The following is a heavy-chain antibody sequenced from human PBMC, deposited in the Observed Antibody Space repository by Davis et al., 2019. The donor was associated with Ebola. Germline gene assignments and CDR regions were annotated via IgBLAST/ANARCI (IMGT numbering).Heavy chain of an antibody. J-gene: IGHJ4*02. CDR3: VKDPDYDYVWGSPAGY. V-gene: IGHV3-30*14. CDR2: ISYDGSNK. Sequence: GESLKISCAASGFTFSSYAMHWVRQAPGKGLEWVAVISYDGSNKYYADSVKGRFTISRDNSKNPLYLQMSSLRAEDTAVYYCVKDPDYDYVWGSPAGYWGQGTLVTVSS. D-gene: IGHD3-16*01. CDR1: GFTFSSYA.